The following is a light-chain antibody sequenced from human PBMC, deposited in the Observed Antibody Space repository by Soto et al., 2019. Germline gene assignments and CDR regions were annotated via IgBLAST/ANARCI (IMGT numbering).Light chain of an antibody. CDR3: QQSYSTPYT. CDR1: PSISSY. V-gene: IGKV1-39*01. J-gene: IGKJ2*01. CDR2: AAY. Sequence: DIQMTQSPSSLSASVGDRVTITCRASPSISSYLNWYQQKPGKAPKLLIYAAYSLQSGVPSRFSGSGSGTDFTLTIHSLQPEDFATYYYQQSYSTPYTFGQGTKLEIK.